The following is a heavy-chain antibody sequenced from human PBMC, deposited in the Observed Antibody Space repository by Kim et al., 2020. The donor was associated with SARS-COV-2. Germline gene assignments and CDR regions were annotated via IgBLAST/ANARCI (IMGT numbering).Heavy chain of an antibody. D-gene: IGHD2-2*01. V-gene: IGHV1-8*01. CDR1: GYTFTTYD. CDR2: MSPNSGNT. CDR3: ARGRTVVSYYYYYGMDV. Sequence: ASVKVSCKASGYTFTTYDINWVRQASGQGLEWMGWMSPNSGNTGYAQKFQGRVTMTRNTSISTAYMELSSLRSEDTAVYYCARGRTVVSYYYYYGMDVWGQATTVTVSS. J-gene: IGHJ6*02.